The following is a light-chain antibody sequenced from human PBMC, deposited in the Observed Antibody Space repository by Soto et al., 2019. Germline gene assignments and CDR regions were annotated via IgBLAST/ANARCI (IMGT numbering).Light chain of an antibody. Sequence: EIVLTQSPGTLSLSPGERATLSCRASQSVRSNSLAWFQQKPGQAPRLLIYGASNRATGIPDRFSGSGSGTDFTLTISRLKPDDFAVYYCQQYTDLPRTFGQGTKVDIK. V-gene: IGKV3-20*01. CDR1: QSVRSNS. J-gene: IGKJ1*01. CDR3: QQYTDLPRT. CDR2: GAS.